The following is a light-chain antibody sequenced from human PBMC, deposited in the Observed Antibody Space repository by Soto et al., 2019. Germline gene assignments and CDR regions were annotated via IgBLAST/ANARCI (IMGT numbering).Light chain of an antibody. J-gene: IGLJ1*01. CDR2: DVS. V-gene: IGLV2-14*01. Sequence: QSALTQRASVSGSPGQSITISCTGTSSDLGDYTFVSWYQPHPGEAPKLIIFDVSNRPSGVSHRCSGSKSGNTASLTISGLQAEDESDYYCTSYTNGISYVFGIGTKLTVL. CDR1: SSDLGDYTF. CDR3: TSYTNGISYV.